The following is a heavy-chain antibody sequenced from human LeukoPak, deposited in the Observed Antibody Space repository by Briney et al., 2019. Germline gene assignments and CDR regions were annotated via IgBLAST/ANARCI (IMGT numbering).Heavy chain of an antibody. V-gene: IGHV1-2*02. J-gene: IGHJ6*03. CDR3: ARVEYGDYPNYFYMDV. D-gene: IGHD4-17*01. CDR2: INPNSGGT. Sequence: ASVKVSCKASGYTFTGYYMHWVRQAPGQGLEWMGWINPNSGGTNYAQKFQGRVIMTRDTSIRTAYMELSRLRSDDTAVYYCARVEYGDYPNYFYMDVWGKGNTVTVSS. CDR1: GYTFTGYY.